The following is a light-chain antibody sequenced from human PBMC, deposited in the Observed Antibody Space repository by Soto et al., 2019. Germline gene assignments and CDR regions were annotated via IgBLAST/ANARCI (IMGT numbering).Light chain of an antibody. J-gene: IGLJ3*02. CDR2: GN. CDR1: SSNIGTNYD. Sequence: QSVLTQPPSVSGAPGQRVTISCTGSSSNIGTNYDVHWYQQLPGTAPKLLVSGNNRPSGFPDRFSDSESGTSASLVITGLQAEAAPDYYCQSYALRLSGSWVLRGGTKLTVL. CDR3: QSYALRLSGSWV. V-gene: IGLV1-40*01.